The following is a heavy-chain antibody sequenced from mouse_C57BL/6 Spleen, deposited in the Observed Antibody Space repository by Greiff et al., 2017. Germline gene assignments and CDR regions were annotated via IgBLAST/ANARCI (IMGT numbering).Heavy chain of an antibody. V-gene: IGHV5-17*01. CDR1: GFTFSDYG. Sequence: EVQRVESGGGLVKPGGSLKLSCAASGFTFSDYGMHWVRQAPVKGLEWVAYISSGSSTIYYADTVKGRFTISRDNARNTLFLQITSLWSEDTAMYYCARDYDGVMGYWGQGVTVTV. CDR2: ISSGSSTI. J-gene: IGHJ4*01. D-gene: IGHD1-1*01. CDR3: ARDYDGVMGY.